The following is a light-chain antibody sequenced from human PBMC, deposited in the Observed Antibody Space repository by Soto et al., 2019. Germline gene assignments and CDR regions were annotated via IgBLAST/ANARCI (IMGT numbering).Light chain of an antibody. CDR1: SSDVGLYDY. V-gene: IGLV2-14*01. Sequence: QSALTQPASVSGSPGQSITVSCTGTSSDVGLYDYVSWYQQHPGKSPKLVVYEVSHRPSGVSSRFSGSKSGNTASLTISGLQTEEEADYYCSSYKTVFTYVFGTGTKVTV. CDR3: SSYKTVFTYV. CDR2: EVS. J-gene: IGLJ1*01.